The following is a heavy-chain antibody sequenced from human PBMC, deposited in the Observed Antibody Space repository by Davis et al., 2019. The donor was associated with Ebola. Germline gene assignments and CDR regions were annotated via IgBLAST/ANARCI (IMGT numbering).Heavy chain of an antibody. D-gene: IGHD2-2*01. Sequence: AASVTVSRKASGYTLPSYGISWVRQAPGQGLEWMGIINPSGGSTSYAQKFQGRVTMTRDTSTSTVYMELSSLRSEDTAVYYCATGYCSSTSCHYYYYGMDVWGQGTTVTVSS. J-gene: IGHJ6*02. CDR1: GYTLPSYG. V-gene: IGHV1-46*01. CDR2: INPSGGST. CDR3: ATGYCSSTSCHYYYYGMDV.